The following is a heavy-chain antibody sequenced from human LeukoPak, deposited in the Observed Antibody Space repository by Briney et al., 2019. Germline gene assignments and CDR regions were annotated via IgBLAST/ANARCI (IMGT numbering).Heavy chain of an antibody. CDR1: GGSFSGYY. J-gene: IGHJ5*02. Sequence: SETLSLTCAVYGGSFSGYYWSWIRQPPGKGLEWIGEINHSGSTNYNPSLKSRVTISVDTSKNQFSLKLSSVTAADTAVYYCARAGGRWLRLNWFDPWGQGTLVTVSS. V-gene: IGHV4-34*01. CDR3: ARAGGRWLRLNWFDP. CDR2: INHSGST. D-gene: IGHD5-12*01.